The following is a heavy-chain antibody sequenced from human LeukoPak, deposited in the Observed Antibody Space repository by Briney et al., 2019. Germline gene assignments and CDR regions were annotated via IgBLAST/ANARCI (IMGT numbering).Heavy chain of an antibody. CDR3: ARGSGSSGYSDY. CDR2: ISSSSSYI. CDR1: GFTFSSYS. V-gene: IGHV3-21*01. D-gene: IGHD3-22*01. J-gene: IGHJ4*02. Sequence: GGSLRLSCAAFGFTFSSYSMNWVRQAPGKGLEWVSSISSSSSYIYYADSVKGRFTISRDNAKNSLYLQMNSLRAEDTAVYYCARGSGSSGYSDYWGQGTLVTVSS.